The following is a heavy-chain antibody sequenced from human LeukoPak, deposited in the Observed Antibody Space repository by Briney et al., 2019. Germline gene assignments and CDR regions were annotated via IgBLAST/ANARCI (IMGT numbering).Heavy chain of an antibody. J-gene: IGHJ4*02. CDR1: GGSNNSYY. Sequence: PSETLSLTCTVSGGSNNSYYWSWIRQPPGKGLEWIGYTHPSGNTNYSPSLKSRVTISIDMSRNQFSLKLSSVTAADTAVYYCARARWLLGDFDYWGQGTLVTVSS. V-gene: IGHV4-4*09. D-gene: IGHD3-22*01. CDR2: THPSGNT. CDR3: ARARWLLGDFDY.